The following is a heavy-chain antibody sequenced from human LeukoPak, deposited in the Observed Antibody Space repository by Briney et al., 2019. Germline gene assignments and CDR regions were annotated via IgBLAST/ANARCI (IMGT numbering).Heavy chain of an antibody. CDR3: ARLSYDSSGYYYGYFDY. Sequence: KPGESLKISCKGSGYSFTSYWIGWVRQMPGKSLEWMGIIYPGDSDTRYSPSFQGQVTISADKSISTAYLQWSSLKASDTAMYYCARLSYDSSGYYYGYFDYWGQGTLVTVSS. CDR2: IYPGDSDT. V-gene: IGHV5-51*03. CDR1: GYSFTSYW. J-gene: IGHJ4*02. D-gene: IGHD3-22*01.